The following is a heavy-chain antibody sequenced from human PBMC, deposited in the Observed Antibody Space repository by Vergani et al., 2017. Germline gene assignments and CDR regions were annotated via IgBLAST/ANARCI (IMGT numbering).Heavy chain of an antibody. V-gene: IGHV4-61*10. CDR2: IYYSGST. Sequence: QVQLQESGPGLLRPSETLSLTCTVSGGSVSSGSYYWTWLRQPAGKGLEWIGYIYYSGSTNYNPSLKSRVTISLDTSKNQFSLNLSSVTTADTAVYYCAMDYYDSSGWFDPWGQGTLVTVSS. J-gene: IGHJ5*02. CDR1: GGSVSSGSYY. D-gene: IGHD3-22*01. CDR3: AMDYYDSSGWFDP.